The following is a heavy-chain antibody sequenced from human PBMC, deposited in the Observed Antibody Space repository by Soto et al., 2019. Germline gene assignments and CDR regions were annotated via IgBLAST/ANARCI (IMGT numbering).Heavy chain of an antibody. J-gene: IGHJ4*02. D-gene: IGHD6-13*01. V-gene: IGHV3-7*03. CDR2: IKQDGSEK. CDR1: GFTFSSYW. Sequence: GGSLRLSCAASGFTFSSYWMSWVRQAPGKGLEWVANIKQDGSEKYYVDSVKGRFTISRDNARNSLYLQMNSLRAEDTAVYYCAREGYSSLIDYWGQGTLVTVSS. CDR3: AREGYSSLIDY.